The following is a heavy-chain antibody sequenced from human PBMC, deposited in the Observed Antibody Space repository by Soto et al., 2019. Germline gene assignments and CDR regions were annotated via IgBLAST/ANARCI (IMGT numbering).Heavy chain of an antibody. J-gene: IGHJ5*01. D-gene: IGHD1-26*01. CDR3: AKGKISTTTYTSFDS. CDR2: ISYDGSNK. CDR1: GFTFSSYA. V-gene: IGHV3-30*14. Sequence: PGGSLRLSCAASGFTFSSYATHWVRQAPGKGLEWVAVISYDGSNKYYADSVKGRVTISRDNSKNTLYLQMNSLRAEDTAIYYCAKGKISTTTYTSFDSWGRGTLVTVSS.